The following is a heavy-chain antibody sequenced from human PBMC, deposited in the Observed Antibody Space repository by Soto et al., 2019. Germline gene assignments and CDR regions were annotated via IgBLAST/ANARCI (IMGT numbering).Heavy chain of an antibody. Sequence: QVQLVQSGAEVKKPGASVKVSCKASGYTFTSYAISWVRQAPGQGLEWMGWISAYNGNTNYAQNLQARVTMTTDTSTTTASRELRSLRSDATAVSDRARDSPPPREWGQGTRVTVSS. CDR1: GYTFTSYA. J-gene: IGHJ4*02. V-gene: IGHV1-18*01. D-gene: IGHD1-26*01. CDR3: ARDSPPPRE. CDR2: ISAYNGNT.